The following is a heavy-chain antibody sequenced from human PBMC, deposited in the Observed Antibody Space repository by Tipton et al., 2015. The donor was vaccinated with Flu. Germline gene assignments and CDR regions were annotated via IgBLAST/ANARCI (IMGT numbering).Heavy chain of an antibody. D-gene: IGHD3-10*01. V-gene: IGHV3-74*01. J-gene: IGHJ4*02. CDR3: AKATAYYYGGSYDD. CDR2: IDSDGSYA. Sequence: GSLRLSCAASGFTFSNYWMHWVRQVPGKGLVWISRIDSDGSYAVYADSVRGRFTTSRDNAKNMLYLQMNSLRAEDTAVYYCAKATAYYYGGSYDDWGQGTLVTVSS. CDR1: GFTFSNYW.